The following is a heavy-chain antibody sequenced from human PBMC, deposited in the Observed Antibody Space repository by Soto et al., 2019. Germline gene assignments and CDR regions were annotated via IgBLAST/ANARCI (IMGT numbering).Heavy chain of an antibody. CDR2: IDASGNT. CDR1: VDSITTYY. D-gene: IGHD6-13*01. Sequence: KTSETLSLTCTVSVDSITTYYWSWIRQPAGKGLEWIGRIDASGNTNYNPSLNSRVTMSIDTPKKQFSLKLTSVTAADTAIYYCARYSNNWFQTEGMDVWGQGTTVTVS. V-gene: IGHV4-4*07. CDR3: ARYSNNWFQTEGMDV. J-gene: IGHJ6*02.